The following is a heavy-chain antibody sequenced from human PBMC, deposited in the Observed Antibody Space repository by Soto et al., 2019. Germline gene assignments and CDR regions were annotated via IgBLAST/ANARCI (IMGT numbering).Heavy chain of an antibody. Sequence: GGSLRLSCEASGFALSRYAMSWVRQAPGKGLEWVSSISVGRGGTYYADSVMGRFTISGDDAKRTLYLQMNSLRAEDTAIYYCAKNYFFDQWGQGAQVTVSS. J-gene: IGHJ4*02. CDR3: AKNYFFDQ. V-gene: IGHV3-23*01. CDR1: GFALSRYA. CDR2: ISVGRGGT.